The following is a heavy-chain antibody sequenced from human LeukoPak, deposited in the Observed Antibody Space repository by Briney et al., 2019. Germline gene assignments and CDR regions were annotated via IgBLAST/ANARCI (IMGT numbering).Heavy chain of an antibody. CDR2: IYSDDSS. CDR3: ARDPSSGWYPKYIQH. D-gene: IGHD6-19*01. Sequence: GGSLRLSCAASGFTFSSYWMHWVRQAPGRGLECVSVIYSDDSSYYADSVKGRFTISRDNSKNTLYLQLNSLRAEDTAVYYCARDPSSGWYPKYIQHWGQGTLVTVSS. V-gene: IGHV3-53*01. CDR1: GFTFSSYW. J-gene: IGHJ1*01.